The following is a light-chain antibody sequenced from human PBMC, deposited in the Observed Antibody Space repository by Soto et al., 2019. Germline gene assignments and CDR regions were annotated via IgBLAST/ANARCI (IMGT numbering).Light chain of an antibody. J-gene: IGKJ1*01. CDR2: WAS. CDR1: QSVLYSTNNKNY. Sequence: DIVMTQSPDSLDVSLGERATINCKSSQSVLYSTNNKNYIAWYQQKPGQPPKLLIYWASTRESGVPDRFSGSGSGTDFTLTISRLQAEDVAVYSCQQYYSTPTWTFGQGTKVEIK. CDR3: QQYYSTPTWT. V-gene: IGKV4-1*01.